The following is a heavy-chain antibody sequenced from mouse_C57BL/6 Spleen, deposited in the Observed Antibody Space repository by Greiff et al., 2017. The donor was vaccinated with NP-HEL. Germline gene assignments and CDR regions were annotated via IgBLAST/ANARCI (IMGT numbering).Heavy chain of an antibody. CDR1: GFTFSDYG. V-gene: IGHV5-17*01. D-gene: IGHD3-3*01. J-gene: IGHJ4*01. CDR3: ARKRDVYYYAMDY. CDR2: ISRGSSTI. Sequence: EVKLVESGGGLVKPGGSLKLSCAASGFTFSDYGMHWVRQAPEKGLEWVAYISRGSSTIYYADTVKGRFTISRDNAKNTLFLQMTSLRSEDTAMYYCARKRDVYYYAMDYWGQGTSVTVSS.